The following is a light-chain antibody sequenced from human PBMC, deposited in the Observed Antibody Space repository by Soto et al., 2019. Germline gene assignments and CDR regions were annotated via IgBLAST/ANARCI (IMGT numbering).Light chain of an antibody. CDR1: SSDVGEYNY. J-gene: IGLJ2*01. CDR3: SSYTGSSNLL. CDR2: EVT. Sequence: QSALNQPPSASGSPGQSVTISCTGTSSDVGEYNYVSWYQQRPGKAPKLMIFEVTKRPSGVPDRFSASKSGNTASLTVSGLQAEDEADYYCSSYTGSSNLLFGGGTKLTV. V-gene: IGLV2-8*01.